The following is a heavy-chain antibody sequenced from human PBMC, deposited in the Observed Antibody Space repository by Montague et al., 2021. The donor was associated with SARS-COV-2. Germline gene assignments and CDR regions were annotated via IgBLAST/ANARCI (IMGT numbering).Heavy chain of an antibody. CDR1: GFAFGDHG. CDR2: INWKGELT. Sequence: SLRLSCAASGFAFGDHGMSWVRQVPGKGLEWVSGINWKGELTSYADSVKDRFTISRDNAKNSLYLQMSSLRAEDTALYYCARIAGYSSNWSYYFDYWGQGTLVTVSS. CDR3: ARIAGYSSNWSYYFDY. D-gene: IGHD6-13*01. J-gene: IGHJ4*02. V-gene: IGHV3-20*04.